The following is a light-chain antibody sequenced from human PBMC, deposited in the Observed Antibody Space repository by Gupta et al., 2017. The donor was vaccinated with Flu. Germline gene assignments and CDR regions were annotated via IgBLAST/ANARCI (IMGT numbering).Light chain of an antibody. V-gene: IGKV3-11*01. CDR2: DAS. J-gene: IGKJ2*01. CDR1: QTVSKF. CDR3: QQRGTWPPYT. Sequence: EFVLTHSPATLSLSPGERATFSCRASQTVSKFLACYQQKPGQIPRLLIFDASKRAPGIPARFSGSGSGTDFTLTISSLEPEDFAVYYCQQRGTWPPYTFGQGTNLEIK.